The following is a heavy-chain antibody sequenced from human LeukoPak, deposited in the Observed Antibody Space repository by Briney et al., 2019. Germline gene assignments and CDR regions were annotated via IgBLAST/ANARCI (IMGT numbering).Heavy chain of an antibody. CDR3: AKSPHQYCSGGSCYLGWFDP. D-gene: IGHD2-15*01. Sequence: GGSLRLSCAASGFTFSSYGMHWVRPAPGKGLEWLAFIRYDGSNKYYADSVKGRFTISRDNSKNTLYLQMNSLRAEDTAVYYCAKSPHQYCSGGSCYLGWFDPWGQGTLVTVSS. J-gene: IGHJ5*02. V-gene: IGHV3-30*02. CDR1: GFTFSSYG. CDR2: IRYDGSNK.